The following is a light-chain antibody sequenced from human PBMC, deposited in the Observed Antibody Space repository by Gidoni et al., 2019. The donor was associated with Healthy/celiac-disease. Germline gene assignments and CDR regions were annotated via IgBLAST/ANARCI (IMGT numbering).Light chain of an antibody. J-gene: IGLJ2*01. V-gene: IGLV2-14*01. CDR2: EFS. Sequence: QSALTHPASVSGSPGQSITTSCTGTSSDVGGYNYVSWHQQHPGKAPKLMIYEFSNRPSGVSNRFSGSKSGNTASLTISGLQAEDEADYYCSSYTSSSTLGVFGGGTKLTVL. CDR3: SSYTSSSTLGV. CDR1: SSDVGGYNY.